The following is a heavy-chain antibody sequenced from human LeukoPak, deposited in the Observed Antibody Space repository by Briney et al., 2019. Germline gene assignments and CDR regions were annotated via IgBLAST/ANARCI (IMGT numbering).Heavy chain of an antibody. D-gene: IGHD3-9*01. CDR1: GVSFSGYY. CDR3: ARCYDILTGYQNFDY. CDR2: INHSGST. J-gene: IGHJ4*02. Sequence: SETLSLTCAVYGVSFSGYYWSWIRQPPGKGLEWIGEINHSGSTNYNPSLKSRVTISVDTSKNQFSLKLSSVTAADTAVYYCARCYDILTGYQNFDYWGQGTLVTVSS. V-gene: IGHV4-34*01.